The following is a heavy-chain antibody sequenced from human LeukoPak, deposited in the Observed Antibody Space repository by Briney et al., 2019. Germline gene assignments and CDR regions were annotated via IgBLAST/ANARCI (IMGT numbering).Heavy chain of an antibody. CDR2: IYISGST. J-gene: IGHJ5*02. V-gene: IGHV4-4*07. CDR3: ARDMTPAGTSFDP. CDR1: GGSFSGYY. D-gene: IGHD6-13*01. Sequence: PSETLSLTCAVYGGSFSGYYWSWIRQPAGKGLEWIGRIYISGSTNYNPSLKSRVTMSVDTSKNQFSLKLSSVTAADTAVYYCARDMTPAGTSFDPWGQGTLVTVSS.